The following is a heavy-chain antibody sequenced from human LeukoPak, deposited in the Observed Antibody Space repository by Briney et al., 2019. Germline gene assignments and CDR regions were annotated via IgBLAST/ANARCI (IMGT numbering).Heavy chain of an antibody. J-gene: IGHJ5*02. Sequence: GGSLRLSCAASGFTFSSYSMNWVRQASGKGLEWVGRIRSKSNSYATAYAASVKGRFTISRDDSQNTAYLQMNSLKTEDTAVYYCTRLFAGNWFDPWGQGTPVTVSS. V-gene: IGHV3-73*01. CDR2: IRSKSNSYAT. CDR1: GFTFSSYS. CDR3: TRLFAGNWFDP.